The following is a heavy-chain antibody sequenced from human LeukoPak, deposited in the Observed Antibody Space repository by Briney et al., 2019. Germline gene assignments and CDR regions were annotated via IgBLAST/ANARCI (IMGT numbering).Heavy chain of an antibody. J-gene: IGHJ4*02. CDR3: ARYYGSGSYYWDY. CDR1: GGSISSGGYY. D-gene: IGHD3-10*01. Sequence: SETLSLTCTVSGGSISSGGYYWSWIRQHPGKGLEWIGYIYYSGSTYYNPSLKSRVTISVDTSKNQFSLKLSSVTAADTAVYYCARYYGSGSYYWDYWGQGTLVTVSS. V-gene: IGHV4-31*03. CDR2: IYYSGST.